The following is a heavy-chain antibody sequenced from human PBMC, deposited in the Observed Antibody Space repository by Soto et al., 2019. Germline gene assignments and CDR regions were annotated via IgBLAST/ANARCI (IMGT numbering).Heavy chain of an antibody. Sequence: ASVKVSCKASGYTFTIYAMHWVRQDPGQRLEWMGWINAGNGNTKYSRKFQGRVTITRDTSASTAYMELSSLRSEDTAVYYCARANYDFWSGYNNWFDPWGQGTLVTVSS. V-gene: IGHV1-3*01. J-gene: IGHJ5*02. CDR3: ARANYDFWSGYNNWFDP. D-gene: IGHD3-3*01. CDR2: INAGNGNT. CDR1: GYTFTIYA.